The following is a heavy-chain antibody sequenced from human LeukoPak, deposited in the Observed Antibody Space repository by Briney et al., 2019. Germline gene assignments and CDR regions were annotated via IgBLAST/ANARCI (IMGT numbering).Heavy chain of an antibody. CDR2: MNPNRGKA. D-gene: IGHD3-10*01. V-gene: IGHV1-8*01. J-gene: IGHJ4*02. CDR1: GYTFTSYD. Sequence: ASVEVSCKASGYTFTSYDINWVRQATGQGLEWMGWMNPNRGKAGYAQKFQSRVNMTRNTSISTAYMELSSLRSEDTAVYYCARVNGHYGSGSPWGQGTLVTVSS. CDR3: ARVNGHYGSGSP.